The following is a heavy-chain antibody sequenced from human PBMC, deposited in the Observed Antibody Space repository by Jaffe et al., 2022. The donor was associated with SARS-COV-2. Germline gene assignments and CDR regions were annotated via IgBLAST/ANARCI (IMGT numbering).Heavy chain of an antibody. CDR3: AREGYCSGGSCLYGMDV. Sequence: EVQLVESGGGLIQPGGSLRLSCAASGFTVSSNYMSWVRQAPGKGLEWVSVIYSGGSTYYADSVKGRFTISRDNSKNTLYLQMNSLRAEDTAVYYCAREGYCSGGSCLYGMDVWGQGTTVTVSS. CDR1: GFTVSSNY. D-gene: IGHD2-15*01. V-gene: IGHV3-53*01. CDR2: IYSGGST. J-gene: IGHJ6*02.